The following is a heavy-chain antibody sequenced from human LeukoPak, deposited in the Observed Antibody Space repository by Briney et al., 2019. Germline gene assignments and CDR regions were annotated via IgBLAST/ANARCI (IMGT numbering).Heavy chain of an antibody. CDR1: GGSISSSGYY. Sequence: SETLSLTCTVSGGSISSSGYYWGWIRQPPGKGLEWIASIYDSGSTYYNPSLKSRVTISVDTSKNQLSLKLSSLTAADTAVYYCARHEYSGSYYGLSWFDPWGQGTLVTVSS. V-gene: IGHV4-39*01. J-gene: IGHJ5*02. CDR2: IYDSGST. D-gene: IGHD1-26*01. CDR3: ARHEYSGSYYGLSWFDP.